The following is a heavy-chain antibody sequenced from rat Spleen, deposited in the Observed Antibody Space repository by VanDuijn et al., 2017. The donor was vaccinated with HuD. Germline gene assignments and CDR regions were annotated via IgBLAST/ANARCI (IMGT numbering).Heavy chain of an antibody. D-gene: IGHD1-2*01. CDR3: AIITKAAISRYYFDY. Sequence: QVQLKESGPGLVQPSQTLSLTCTVSGFSLTSYGVSWVRQPPGKCLEWIGAIWSGGSTDYNSALKSRLIISRDTAKSQVLLQMNSLQTEATAMYFCAIITKAAISRYYFDYWCQGVMVTVSS. CDR1: GFSLTSYG. J-gene: IGHJ2*01. V-gene: IGHV2-16*01. CDR2: IWSGGST.